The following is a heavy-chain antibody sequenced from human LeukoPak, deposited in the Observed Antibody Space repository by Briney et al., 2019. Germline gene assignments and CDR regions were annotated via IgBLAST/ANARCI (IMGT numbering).Heavy chain of an antibody. CDR2: IYYSGST. CDR1: GGSISSTSYY. D-gene: IGHD4-11*01. Sequence: SETLSLTCTVSGGSISSTSYYWDWIRQSPGTGLEWIGTIYYSGSTDYNPSLKSRVTMSVETSKNQFSLKLSSVTAADTAVYYCARNISTVANGARYNWFDPWGQGTLVTVSS. V-gene: IGHV4-39*01. J-gene: IGHJ5*02. CDR3: ARNISTVANGARYNWFDP.